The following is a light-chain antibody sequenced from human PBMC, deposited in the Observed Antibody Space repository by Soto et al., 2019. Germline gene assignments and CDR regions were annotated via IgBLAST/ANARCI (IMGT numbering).Light chain of an antibody. CDR1: QSLSSTY. CDR2: GAS. CDR3: QQYGNSPPT. Sequence: EIVLTQSPGTLSLSPGERATLSCRASQSLSSTYLAWYQQKPGQAPRLLIYGASSRATGIPDRFIGSGSATDFTLTISRLEPEDFAVYHCQQYGNSPPTFGGGTKVEN. V-gene: IGKV3-20*01. J-gene: IGKJ4*01.